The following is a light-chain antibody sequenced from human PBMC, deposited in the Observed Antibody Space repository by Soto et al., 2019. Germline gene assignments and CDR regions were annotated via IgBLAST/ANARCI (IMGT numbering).Light chain of an antibody. CDR2: DVS. V-gene: IGLV2-23*02. CDR3: CSYAGDSYV. Sequence: QSVLTQPVSVSGSPGQSITISCTETSSDVGNYNLVSWYQQHPGKAPKLMIYDVSKRPSGVSNRFSGSKSGNTASLTISGLQADDEADYYCCSYAGDSYVFGTGTKVTVL. CDR1: SSDVGNYNL. J-gene: IGLJ1*01.